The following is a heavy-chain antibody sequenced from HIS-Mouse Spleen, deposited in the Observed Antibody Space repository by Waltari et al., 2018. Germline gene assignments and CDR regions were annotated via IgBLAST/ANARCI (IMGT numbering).Heavy chain of an antibody. J-gene: IGHJ4*02. V-gene: IGHV4-39*01. CDR1: GCSIRSSSYP. D-gene: IGHD4-17*01. CDR2: IYYSGST. Sequence: QLQLQESGPGLVKPSETLSLTCTVSGCSIRSSSYPWGWIRQPPGKGPEWIGSIYYSGSTYYNPSLKSRVTISVDTSKNQFSLKLSSVTAADTAVYYCAYGDYFDYWGQGTLVTVSS. CDR3: AYGDYFDY.